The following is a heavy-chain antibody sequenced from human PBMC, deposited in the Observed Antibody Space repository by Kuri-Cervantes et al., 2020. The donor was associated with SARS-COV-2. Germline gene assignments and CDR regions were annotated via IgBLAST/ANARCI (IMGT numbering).Heavy chain of an antibody. V-gene: IGHV4-34*01. D-gene: IGHD3-22*01. CDR3: AGGYYYDSSGPVLRYYFDY. Sequence: CAVYGGSFSGYYWSWIRQPPGKGLEWIGEINHSGSTNYNPSLKSRVTISVDTSKNQFSLKLSSVTAADTAVYYCAGGYYYDSSGPVLRYYFDYWGQGTLVTVSS. CDR1: GGSFSGYY. J-gene: IGHJ4*02. CDR2: INHSGST.